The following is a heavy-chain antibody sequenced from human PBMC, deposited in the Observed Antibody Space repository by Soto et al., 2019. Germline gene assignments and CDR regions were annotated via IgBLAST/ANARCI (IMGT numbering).Heavy chain of an antibody. CDR1: GGSCSGYY. J-gene: IGHJ6*02. D-gene: IGHD6-13*01. Sequence: SETLSLTCAVYGGSCSGYYWSWIRKPPGKGLEWIGEINHSGSTNYNPSLKSRVTISVDTSKNQFSLKLSSVTAADTAVYYCARRSSWYLYYYYYGMDVWGQGTTVTVSS. CDR2: INHSGST. V-gene: IGHV4-34*01. CDR3: ARRSSWYLYYYYYGMDV.